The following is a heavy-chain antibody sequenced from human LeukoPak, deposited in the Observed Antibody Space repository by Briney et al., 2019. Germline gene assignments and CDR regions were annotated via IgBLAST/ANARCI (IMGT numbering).Heavy chain of an antibody. D-gene: IGHD3-10*01. CDR3: ARTKPIYYGSGSPDY. CDR2: INHSGST. Sequence: SETLSLTCAVYGGSFSGYYWSWIRQPPGKGLEWIGEINHSGSTNYNPSLKSRVTISVDTSKNQFSLKLSSVTAADTAVYYCARTKPIYYGSGSPDYWGQGTLVTVSS. J-gene: IGHJ4*02. CDR1: GGSFSGYY. V-gene: IGHV4-34*01.